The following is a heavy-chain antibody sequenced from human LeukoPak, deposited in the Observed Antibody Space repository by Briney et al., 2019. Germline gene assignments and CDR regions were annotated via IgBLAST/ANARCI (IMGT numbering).Heavy chain of an antibody. CDR1: GFTFSSYS. CDR3: ARSTYYYDSSGYLYPSFFDY. D-gene: IGHD3-22*01. Sequence: PGGSLRLSCAASGFTFSSYSMNWVRQAPGKGLEWASYISRTSHTIYYADSVKGRFTISRDNAKNSLYLQMNSLRDEDTAVYYCARSTYYYDSSGYLYPSFFDYWGQGNLVTVSS. J-gene: IGHJ4*02. V-gene: IGHV3-48*02. CDR2: ISRTSHTI.